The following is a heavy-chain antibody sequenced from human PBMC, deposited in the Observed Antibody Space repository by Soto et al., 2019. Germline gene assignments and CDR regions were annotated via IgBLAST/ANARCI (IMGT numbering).Heavy chain of an antibody. J-gene: IGHJ4*02. V-gene: IGHV2-5*01. D-gene: IGHD3-22*01. CDR2: IYWNDDK. CDR3: AHILPLVVPWPSFDY. Sequence: SGPTLVNPTQTLTLTCTFSGFSLSTSGVGVGWIRQPPGKALEWLALIYWNDDKRYSPSLKSRLTITKDTSKNQVVLTMTNMDPVDTATYYCAHILPLVVPWPSFDYWGQGTLVTVSS. CDR1: GFSLSTSGVG.